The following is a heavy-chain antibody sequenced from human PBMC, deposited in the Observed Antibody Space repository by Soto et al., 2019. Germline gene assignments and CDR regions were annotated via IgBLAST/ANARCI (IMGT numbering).Heavy chain of an antibody. Sequence: QVQLVQSGAEVKKPGASVRVSCKASGYTFTSYDITWVRQAPGQGLEWMGWMDPNSGVSGYAQRFQGRVTMTRNTSITTAHMELSSLTSEDTAVYYCARTRKFDFWRKGLDVWGQGTTVTVSS. V-gene: IGHV1-8*01. D-gene: IGHD3-3*01. J-gene: IGHJ6*02. CDR1: GYTFTSYD. CDR3: ARTRKFDFWRKGLDV. CDR2: MDPNSGVS.